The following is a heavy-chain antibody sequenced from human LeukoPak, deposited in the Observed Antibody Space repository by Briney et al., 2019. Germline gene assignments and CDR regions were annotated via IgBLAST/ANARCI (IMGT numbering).Heavy chain of an antibody. Sequence: QPGGSLRLSCAASGFTFSSYWMSWVRQAPGKGLEWVANIKQDGSEKYYVDSVKGRFTISRDNAKNSLYPQMNSLRAEDTAVYYCASAVSTYYDFWSGYYTSGFDYWGQGTLVTVSS. V-gene: IGHV3-7*01. CDR3: ASAVSTYYDFWSGYYTSGFDY. D-gene: IGHD3-3*01. J-gene: IGHJ4*02. CDR1: GFTFSSYW. CDR2: IKQDGSEK.